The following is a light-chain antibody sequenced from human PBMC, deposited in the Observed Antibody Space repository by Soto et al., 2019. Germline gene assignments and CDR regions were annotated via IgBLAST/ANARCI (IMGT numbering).Light chain of an antibody. CDR3: QQLGNYPLT. V-gene: IGKV1-9*01. Sequence: LLTHSPSSLSASVGDRVTITCRASQGISSYLAWYQQEPGKAPKLLIYAASTLQTGVPSRFSGSGSGTDFTLTISSLQPDDFAAYYCQQLGNYPLTFGQGTRLEIK. CDR1: QGISSY. J-gene: IGKJ5*01. CDR2: AAS.